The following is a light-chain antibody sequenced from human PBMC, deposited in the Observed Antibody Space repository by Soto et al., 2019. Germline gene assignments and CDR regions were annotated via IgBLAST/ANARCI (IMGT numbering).Light chain of an antibody. CDR1: QSISNW. CDR3: QQNSSHPGT. CDR2: EAS. J-gene: IGKJ1*01. Sequence: TPSSSTLSASMRARVTISCLSSQSISNWLAWYQQKPGKAPNLLIYEASSLESGVPSRFSGSGSVTEFTLTISSLQPDDVATYYCQQNSSHPGTVGQGAKVAIK. V-gene: IGKV1-5*01.